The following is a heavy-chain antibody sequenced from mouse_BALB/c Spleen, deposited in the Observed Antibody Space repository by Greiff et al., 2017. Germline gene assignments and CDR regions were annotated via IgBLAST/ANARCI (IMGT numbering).Heavy chain of an antibody. J-gene: IGHJ4*01. Sequence: DVKLVESGPSLVKPSQTLSLTCSVTGDSITSGYWNWIRKFPGNKLEYMGYISYSGSTYYNPSLKSRISITRDTSKNQYYLQLNSVTTEDTATYYCARGATTVVRYAMDYWGQGTSVTVSS. CDR2: ISYSGST. CDR1: GDSITSGY. V-gene: IGHV3-8*02. D-gene: IGHD1-1*01. CDR3: ARGATTVVRYAMDY.